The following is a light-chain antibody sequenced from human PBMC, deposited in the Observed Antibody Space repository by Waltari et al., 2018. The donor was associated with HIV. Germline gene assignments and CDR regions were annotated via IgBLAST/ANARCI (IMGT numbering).Light chain of an antibody. V-gene: IGKV3-11*01. CDR2: DAS. J-gene: IGKJ2*01. CDR3: QQRSNWPPT. CDR1: QSVSSY. Sequence: EIVLTQSPATLSLSPGERATLSCRASQSVSSYLAWYQQTPGQAPRLLLYDASNRATGIPARFSGSGSGTDFTLTISSLEPEDFAVYYCQQRSNWPPTFGQGTKLEIK.